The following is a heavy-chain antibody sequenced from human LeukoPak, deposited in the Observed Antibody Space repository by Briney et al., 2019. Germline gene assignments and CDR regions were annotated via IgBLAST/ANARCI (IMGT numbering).Heavy chain of an antibody. V-gene: IGHV3-48*03. CDR1: GFTFSSYE. CDR2: ISSSGTTI. CDR3: ARHLSYGSGSYYNFGY. D-gene: IGHD3-10*01. Sequence: GGSLRLSCAASGFTFSSYEMNWVRQAPGKGLEWVSYISSSGTTIYYADSVKVRFTISRDNAKDSLYLQMNSLRAEDTAVYYCARHLSYGSGSYYNFGYWGQGTLVTVSS. J-gene: IGHJ4*02.